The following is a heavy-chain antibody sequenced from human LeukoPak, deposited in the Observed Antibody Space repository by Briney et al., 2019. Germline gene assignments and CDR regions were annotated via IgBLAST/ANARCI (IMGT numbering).Heavy chain of an antibody. D-gene: IGHD1-26*01. J-gene: IGHJ6*03. V-gene: IGHV4-4*07. CDR2: IYNSGST. CDR1: GGSISSYY. Sequence: SETLSLTCTVSGGSISSYYWSWIRQPAGKGLEWIGRIYNSGSTNYNPSLKSRVTMSVDTSKNQFSLKLSSVTAADTAVYYCARDRSGIPYYYYMDVWGKGTTVTVSS. CDR3: ARDRSGIPYYYYMDV.